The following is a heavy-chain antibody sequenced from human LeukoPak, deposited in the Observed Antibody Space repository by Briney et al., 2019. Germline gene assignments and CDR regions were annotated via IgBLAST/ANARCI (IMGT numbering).Heavy chain of an antibody. V-gene: IGHV3-53*01. J-gene: IGHJ4*02. CDR3: AREGWEELGHYFDY. CDR2: IHSDGST. D-gene: IGHD1-26*01. Sequence: GGSLRLSCAASGFPVSSNYMTWVRQAPQKGLEWVSTIHSDGSTYYVDSVKGRFIISRDISQNTVYLEMNSLRAEDVAVYYCAREGWEELGHYFDYWGQGTVVTVSS. CDR1: GFPVSSNY.